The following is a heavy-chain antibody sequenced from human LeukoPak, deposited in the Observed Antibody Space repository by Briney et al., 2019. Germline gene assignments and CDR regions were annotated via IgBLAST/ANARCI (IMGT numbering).Heavy chain of an antibody. Sequence: GGSLRLSCAASEFTVSSNYMSWVRQAPGKGLEWVSAISGSGGSTYYADSVKGRFTISRDNSKNTLYLQMNSLRAEDTAVYYCAKDKYYDSSGYYSWFDYWGQGTLVTVSS. CDR3: AKDKYYDSSGYYSWFDY. CDR2: ISGSGGST. V-gene: IGHV3-23*01. CDR1: EFTVSSNY. J-gene: IGHJ4*02. D-gene: IGHD3-22*01.